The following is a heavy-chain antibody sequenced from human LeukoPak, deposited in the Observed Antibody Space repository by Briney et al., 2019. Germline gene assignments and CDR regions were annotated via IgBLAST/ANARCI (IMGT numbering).Heavy chain of an antibody. CDR3: TTESMEDYDFWSGYSYYFDY. CDR2: IKSKTDGGTT. CDR1: GFTFSNAW. Sequence: PGGSLRLSCAASGFTFSNAWMSWVRQAPGKGLEWVGRIKSKTDGGTTDYAAPVKGRFTISRDDSKNTLYLQMNSLKTEDTAVYYCTTESMEDYDFWSGYSYYFDYWGQGTLVTVSS. V-gene: IGHV3-15*01. D-gene: IGHD3-3*01. J-gene: IGHJ4*02.